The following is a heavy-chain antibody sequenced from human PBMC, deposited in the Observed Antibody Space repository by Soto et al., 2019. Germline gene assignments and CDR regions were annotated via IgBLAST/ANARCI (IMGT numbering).Heavy chain of an antibody. J-gene: IGHJ4*02. D-gene: IGHD3-10*01. Sequence: SETLSLTCTVSGGSISSYYCSWIRQPPGKGLEWIGYIYYSGSTNYNPSLKSRVTISVDTSKNQFSLKLSSVTAADTAVYYCARVLLWFGEFDYWGQGTLVTVSS. CDR3: ARVLLWFGEFDY. CDR2: IYYSGST. V-gene: IGHV4-59*01. CDR1: GGSISSYY.